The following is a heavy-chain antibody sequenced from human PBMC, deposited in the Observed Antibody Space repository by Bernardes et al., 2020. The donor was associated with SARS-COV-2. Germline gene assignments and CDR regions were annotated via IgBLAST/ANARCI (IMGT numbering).Heavy chain of an antibody. CDR3: ARERVLRYFDMVYYYYGMDV. CDR1: GGSISSSSYY. Sequence: SETLSLTCTVSGGSISSSSYYWGWIRQPPGKGLEWIGSIYYSGSTYYNPSLKSRVTISVDTSKNQFSLKLSSVTAADTAVYYCARERVLRYFDMVYYYYGMDVWGQGTTVTVSS. CDR2: IYYSGST. J-gene: IGHJ6*02. D-gene: IGHD3-9*01. V-gene: IGHV4-39*02.